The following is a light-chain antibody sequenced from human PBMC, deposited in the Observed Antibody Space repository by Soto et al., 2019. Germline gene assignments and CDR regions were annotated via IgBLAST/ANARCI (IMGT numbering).Light chain of an antibody. Sequence: QSVLTQPPSVSGAPGQRVTISCTGSSSNIGAGYDVHWYQQLPGTAPKLLMYGNSNRPSGVPDRFSGSKSGTSASLAITGLQAEDEADYYCQSYDSSLSAYVVFGGGTKLTV. V-gene: IGLV1-40*01. CDR3: QSYDSSLSAYVV. CDR2: GNS. J-gene: IGLJ2*01. CDR1: SSNIGAGYD.